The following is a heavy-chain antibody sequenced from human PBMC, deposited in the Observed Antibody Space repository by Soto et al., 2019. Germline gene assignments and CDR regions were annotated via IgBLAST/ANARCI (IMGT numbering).Heavy chain of an antibody. J-gene: IGHJ4*02. CDR2: IYYSRSS. CDR3: ARMYGGYGGGVDY. D-gene: IGHD5-12*01. Sequence: QVQLQESGPGLVKPSQTLSLTCTVSGGSVSSGDYHWSWIRQPPGKGLEWIGYIYYSRSSYYNPSLMSRVAMSVDTSKNHFSLKLRSVTAADTAVYYCARMYGGYGGGVDYWGQGTQVTVSS. V-gene: IGHV4-30-4*01. CDR1: GGSVSSGDYH.